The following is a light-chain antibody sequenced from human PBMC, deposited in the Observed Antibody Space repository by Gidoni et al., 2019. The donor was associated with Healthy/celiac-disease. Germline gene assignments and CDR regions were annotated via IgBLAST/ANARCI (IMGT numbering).Light chain of an antibody. CDR3: QQYDSYSRT. CDR1: QSISSW. CDR2: KAS. J-gene: IGKJ1*01. Sequence: DIKMTHSPSTLSASVGDRVTITCRASQSISSWLVWYQQKPGKAPKLLIYKASSLESGVPSRFSGSGSGTEFTLTISSLQPDDFATYYCQQYDSYSRTFGQGTKVEIK. V-gene: IGKV1-5*03.